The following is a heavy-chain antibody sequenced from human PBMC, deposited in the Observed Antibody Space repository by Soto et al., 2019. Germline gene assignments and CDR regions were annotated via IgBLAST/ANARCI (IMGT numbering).Heavy chain of an antibody. CDR3: AKDYALYSSGWYEGFDY. V-gene: IGHV3-30*18. Sequence: PGGSLRLSCAASGFTFSSYGMHWVRQAPGKGLEWVAVISYDGSNKYYADSVKGRFTISRDNSKNTLYLQMNSLRAEDTAVYYCAKDYALYSSGWYEGFDYCGQGTLVTLSS. J-gene: IGHJ4*02. CDR1: GFTFSSYG. CDR2: ISYDGSNK. D-gene: IGHD6-19*01.